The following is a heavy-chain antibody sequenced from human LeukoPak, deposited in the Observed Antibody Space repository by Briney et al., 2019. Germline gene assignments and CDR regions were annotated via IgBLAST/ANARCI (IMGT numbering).Heavy chain of an antibody. Sequence: GGSLRLSCAASGFIFSSYSMNWVRQAPGKGLEWVSSISSISSYIYYADSVKGRFTISRDNAKNSLYLQMNSLRAEDTAVYYCARDPTPRYCSGGSCYTHYGMDVWGQGTTVTVSS. CDR1: GFIFSSYS. V-gene: IGHV3-21*01. D-gene: IGHD2-15*01. CDR2: ISSISSYI. CDR3: ARDPTPRYCSGGSCYTHYGMDV. J-gene: IGHJ6*02.